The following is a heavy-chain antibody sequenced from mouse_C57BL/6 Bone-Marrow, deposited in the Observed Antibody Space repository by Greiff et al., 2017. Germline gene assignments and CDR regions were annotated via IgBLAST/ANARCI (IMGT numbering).Heavy chain of an antibody. CDR3: ARMGGYYVYWYFDV. D-gene: IGHD2-3*01. CDR2: INPRSGNT. J-gene: IGHJ1*03. V-gene: IGHV1-81*01. CDR1: GYTFTSYG. Sequence: VQLQQSGAELARPGASVKLSCKASGYTFTSYGISWVKQRTGQGLEWIGEINPRSGNTYYNEKFKGKATLTADKSSSTAYMELRSLTSEDSAVYYCARMGGYYVYWYFDVWGTGTTVTVAS.